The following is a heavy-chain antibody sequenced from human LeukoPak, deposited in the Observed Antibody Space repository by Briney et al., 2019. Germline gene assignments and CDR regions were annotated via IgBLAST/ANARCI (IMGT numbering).Heavy chain of an antibody. D-gene: IGHD1-26*01. Sequence: GGSLRLSCAAFGFTVSSNYMSWVRQAPGKGLEWVSVIYSGGSTYYADSVKGRFTISRDNSKNTLYLQMNSLRAEDTAVYYCARDLGSWDDYWGQGTLVTVSS. V-gene: IGHV3-53*01. CDR3: ARDLGSWDDY. CDR1: GFTVSSNY. J-gene: IGHJ4*02. CDR2: IYSGGST.